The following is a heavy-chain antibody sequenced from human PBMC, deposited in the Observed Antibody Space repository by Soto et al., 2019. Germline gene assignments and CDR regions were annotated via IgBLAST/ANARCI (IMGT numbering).Heavy chain of an antibody. CDR2: IYYSGST. Sequence: SETLSLTXTVSGGSVRSGSYYWSWIRQPPGKGLEWIGYIYYSGSTSYNPSLKSRVTISVDTSKNQFSLKLSSVTAADTAVDDCARSRVAGDGYGMGVGGQGTPVSVAS. CDR3: ARSRVAGDGYGMGV. V-gene: IGHV4-61*01. J-gene: IGHJ6*02. CDR1: GGSVRSGSYY. D-gene: IGHD2-2*01.